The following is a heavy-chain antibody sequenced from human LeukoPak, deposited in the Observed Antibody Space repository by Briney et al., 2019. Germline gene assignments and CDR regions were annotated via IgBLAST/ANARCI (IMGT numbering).Heavy chain of an antibody. Sequence: GGSLRLSCAASGFTFSSYTIHWVRQPPGKGLEWLSYISSSGSTTYYADSVKGRFTISRDNAKNSLYLQMNSLGAEDTAFYYCAREATAAGCFDPWGQGTLVTVSS. CDR2: ISSSGSTT. D-gene: IGHD6-25*01. V-gene: IGHV3-48*04. J-gene: IGHJ5*02. CDR3: AREATAAGCFDP. CDR1: GFTFSSYT.